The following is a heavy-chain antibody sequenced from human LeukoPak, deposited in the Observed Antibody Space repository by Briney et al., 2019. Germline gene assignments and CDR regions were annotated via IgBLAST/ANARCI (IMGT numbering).Heavy chain of an antibody. D-gene: IGHD3-9*01. CDR1: GYTFTGYY. V-gene: IGHV1-2*06. Sequence: ASVKVSCKASGYTFTGYYMHWVPHAPGQGLEWMGRINPNSGGTNYTQQFQGRVTMTRDTSISTAYMELSRLRSDDTAVHYCARGPSLRYYDILTALDYWGQGTLVTVSS. CDR2: INPNSGGT. CDR3: ARGPSLRYYDILTALDY. J-gene: IGHJ4*02.